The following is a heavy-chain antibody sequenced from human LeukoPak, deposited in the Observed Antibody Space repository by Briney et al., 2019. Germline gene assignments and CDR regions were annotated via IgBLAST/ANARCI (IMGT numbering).Heavy chain of an antibody. Sequence: GGSLRLSCAASGFTFSSYSMTWVRQAPGKGLEWVSYISSSSSTIYYADSVKGRFTISRDNAKNSLYLQMNSLRDEDTAVYYCARDSYYDSSGYYYNYYYGMDVWGQGTTVTVTS. J-gene: IGHJ6*02. CDR2: ISSSSSTI. CDR1: GFTFSSYS. CDR3: ARDSYYDSSGYYYNYYYGMDV. D-gene: IGHD3-22*01. V-gene: IGHV3-48*02.